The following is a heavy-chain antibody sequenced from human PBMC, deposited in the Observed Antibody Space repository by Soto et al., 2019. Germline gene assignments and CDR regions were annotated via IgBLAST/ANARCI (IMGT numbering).Heavy chain of an antibody. J-gene: IGHJ4*02. V-gene: IGHV3-23*01. CDR2: ISGSGGST. D-gene: IGHD2-8*01. CDR1: GFTFSSYA. Sequence: GGSLRLSCAASGFTFSSYAMSWVRQAPGKGLEWVSAISGSGGSTYYADSVKGRFTISRDNSKNTLYLQMNSLRAEDTAVYYCAKDKCTNGVCYSPSSPIFDYWGQGALVTVSS. CDR3: AKDKCTNGVCYSPSSPIFDY.